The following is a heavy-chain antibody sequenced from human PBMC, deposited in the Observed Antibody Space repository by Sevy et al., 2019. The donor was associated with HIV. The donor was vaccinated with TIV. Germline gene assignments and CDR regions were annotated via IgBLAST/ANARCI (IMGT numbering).Heavy chain of an antibody. D-gene: IGHD4-4*01. CDR3: ATLSAVSRSYNFDY. Sequence: SETLSLTCTVSGDSVSSDNYYWSWIRQPPGKGLEWIGYMFYRGSTNYNPSLKSRVTISVDTSKNQFSLKLNSVTAADTAVYYCATLSAVSRSYNFDYWGQGTLVTVSS. CDR2: MFYRGST. J-gene: IGHJ4*02. CDR1: GDSVSSDNYY. V-gene: IGHV4-61*01.